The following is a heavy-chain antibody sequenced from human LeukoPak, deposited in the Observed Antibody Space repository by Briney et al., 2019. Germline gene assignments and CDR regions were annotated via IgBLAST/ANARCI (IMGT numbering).Heavy chain of an antibody. CDR1: GGSISSYY. CDR3: ASLPHCSSTSCYEGWFDP. D-gene: IGHD2-2*01. V-gene: IGHV4-59*08. J-gene: IGHJ5*02. Sequence: SETLSLTCTVSGGSISSYYWSWIRQPPGRGLEWIGYIYYSGSTNYNPSLKSRVTISVDTSKNQFSLKLSSVTAADTAVYYCASLPHCSSTSCYEGWFDPWGQGTLVTVSS. CDR2: IYYSGST.